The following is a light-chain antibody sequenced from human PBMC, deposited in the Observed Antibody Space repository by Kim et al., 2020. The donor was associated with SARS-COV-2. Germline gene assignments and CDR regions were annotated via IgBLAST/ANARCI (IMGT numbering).Light chain of an antibody. J-gene: IGKJ4*01. Sequence: ETVMTQSPVTLSVSPGENVTLSCRASQSVSINLAWYQRNPGQAPRLLIYDVSSRAIGIPGRFSGSGSGTEFTLTISSLQSEDFAVYYCQQYDEWPLTFGGGTKLEI. CDR3: QQYDEWPLT. V-gene: IGKV3-15*01. CDR2: DVS. CDR1: QSVSIN.